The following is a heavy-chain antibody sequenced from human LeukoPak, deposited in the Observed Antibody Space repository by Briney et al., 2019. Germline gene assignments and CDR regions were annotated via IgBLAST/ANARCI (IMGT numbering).Heavy chain of an antibody. D-gene: IGHD3-3*01. Sequence: PGGSLRLSCTASGFTFSSYGMHWVRQAPGKGLEYVSAISSNGDSTYYANSVRGRFTISRDNAKNSLYLQMNSLRADDTAIYYCARDFWGAYRVDFYDYWGQGALVTVSS. V-gene: IGHV3-64*01. CDR2: ISSNGDST. CDR1: GFTFSSYG. CDR3: ARDFWGAYRVDFYDY. J-gene: IGHJ4*02.